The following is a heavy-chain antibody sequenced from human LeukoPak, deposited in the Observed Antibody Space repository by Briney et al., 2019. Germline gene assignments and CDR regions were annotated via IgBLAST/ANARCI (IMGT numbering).Heavy chain of an antibody. CDR3: ARLPRPVSQLGAFDI. CDR2: IYWNADK. D-gene: IGHD3-16*01. CDR1: GSSLSTSGVA. J-gene: IGHJ3*02. Sequence: SGPTLVKPTQTFTLTCTFSGSSLSTSGVAVAWIRQTPGKALEWLALIYWNADKRYSPSLKSRLTITKDTSQNQVVLTMTNMDPVDTSTYFCARLPRPVSQLGAFDIWGQGTLVTVSS. V-gene: IGHV2-5*01.